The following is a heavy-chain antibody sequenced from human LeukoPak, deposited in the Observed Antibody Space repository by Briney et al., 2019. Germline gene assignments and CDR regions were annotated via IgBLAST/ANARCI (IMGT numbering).Heavy chain of an antibody. D-gene: IGHD4-11*01. Sequence: SETLSLTCTVSGVSISSSSFYWGWIRQPPGKGLEWIGSIYYSGTTYYNPSLKSRVTMSVDTSKNQFSLKLTSVTAADTAVFYCARRGYSNYIPRGWFDPWGQGTLVTVSS. J-gene: IGHJ5*02. CDR1: GVSISSSSFY. CDR2: IYYSGTT. CDR3: ARRGYSNYIPRGWFDP. V-gene: IGHV4-39*07.